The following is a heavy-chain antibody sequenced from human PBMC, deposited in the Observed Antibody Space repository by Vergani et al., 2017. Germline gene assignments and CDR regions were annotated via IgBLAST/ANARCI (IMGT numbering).Heavy chain of an antibody. Sequence: EVQLVASGGGLVQPGGSLKLSCAASGFTFSTYAMSWVRQVPGKGLEWVATIDNSGRSIYYTDSVKGRFTISRDNSKSTLFLQMNSLSAEDTALYSCAKSRASLDLWGEHFQHWGRGTLVTVSS. CDR1: GFTFSTYA. CDR2: IDNSGRSI. V-gene: IGHV3-23*04. CDR3: AKSRASLDLWGEHFQH. D-gene: IGHD3-16*01. J-gene: IGHJ1*01.